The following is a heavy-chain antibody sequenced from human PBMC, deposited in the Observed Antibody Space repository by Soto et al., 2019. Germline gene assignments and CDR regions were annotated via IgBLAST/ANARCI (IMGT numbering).Heavy chain of an antibody. CDR3: ARDLPPVDY. J-gene: IGHJ4*02. Sequence: QVQLVQSGAEVKKPGASVKVSCKASGYTFSSYFISWVRQAPGQGLEWMGWISAYNGKTHNARNLQGRVTMTTDTSTSTAYMELRSLRSDDTAVYYCARDLPPVDYWGQGTLVTVSS. V-gene: IGHV1-18*01. CDR2: ISAYNGKT. CDR1: GYTFSSYF.